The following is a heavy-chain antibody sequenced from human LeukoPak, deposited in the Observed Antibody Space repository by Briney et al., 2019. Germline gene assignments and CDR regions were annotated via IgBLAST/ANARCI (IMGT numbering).Heavy chain of an antibody. CDR1: GFTVSYTY. D-gene: IGHD3-9*01. CDR3: ASTPPRYLGYFDY. J-gene: IGHJ4*02. CDR2: IYSGGST. Sequence: GGSLRLSCAASGFTVSYTYMSWVRLAPGMGLEWVSVIYSGGSTYYADSVKGRFTISRDNSKNTLYFQMNSLRAEDTAVYYCASTPPRYLGYFDYWGQGTLVTVSS. V-gene: IGHV3-53*01.